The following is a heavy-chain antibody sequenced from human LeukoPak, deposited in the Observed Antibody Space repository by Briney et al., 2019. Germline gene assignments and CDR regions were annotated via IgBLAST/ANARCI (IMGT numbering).Heavy chain of an antibody. V-gene: IGHV3-11*06. Sequence: PGGSLRLSCAASGFTFSDYYMSWIRQAPGKGLEWVSYISSSSSYTNYADSVKGRFTIPRDNAKNSLYLQMNSLRAEDTAVYYCARGGYGDYVIVHWGQGTLVTVSS. CDR3: ARGGYGDYVIVH. CDR2: ISSSSSYT. D-gene: IGHD4-17*01. CDR1: GFTFSDYY. J-gene: IGHJ4*02.